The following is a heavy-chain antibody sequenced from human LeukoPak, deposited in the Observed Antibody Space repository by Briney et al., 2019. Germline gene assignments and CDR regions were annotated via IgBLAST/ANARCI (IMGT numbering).Heavy chain of an antibody. CDR2: MNPNSGNT. D-gene: IGHD3-16*01. J-gene: IGHJ5*02. Sequence: ASVKVSCKASGYTFTSYDINWVRQATGQGLEWMGWMNPNSGNTGYAQKFQGRLTMTRDVSTSTVYMALSSLRSEDAAVYYCASEAIMITFGGVSWGQGTLVTVSS. CDR3: ASEAIMITFGGVS. CDR1: GYTFTSYD. V-gene: IGHV1-8*01.